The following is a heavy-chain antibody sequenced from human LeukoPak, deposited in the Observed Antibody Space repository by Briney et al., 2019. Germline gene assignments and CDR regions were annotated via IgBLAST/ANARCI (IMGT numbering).Heavy chain of an antibody. V-gene: IGHV6-1*01. J-gene: IGHJ6*02. CDR1: GDSVSSNTVA. CDR2: TFYRSKWNN. Sequence: SQTPSLTCAISGDSVSSNTVAWNWVRQSPSRGLEWLGRTFYRSKWNNEYALSVKSRITINPDTSKNQFSLQLDSVTPEDTAMYYCARGYYGMDVWGQGTTVTVSS. CDR3: ARGYYGMDV.